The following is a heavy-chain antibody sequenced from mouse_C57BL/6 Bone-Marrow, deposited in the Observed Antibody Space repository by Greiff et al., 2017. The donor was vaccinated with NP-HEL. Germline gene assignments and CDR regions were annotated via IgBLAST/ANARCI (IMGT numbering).Heavy chain of an antibody. D-gene: IGHD1-1*01. V-gene: IGHV3-8*01. CDR1: GYSITSDY. CDR2: ISYSGST. CDR3: ARSPYYYGSPYWYFDV. Sequence: DVKLQESGPGLAKPSQTLSLTCSVTGYSITSDYWNWIRKFPGNKLEYMGYISYSGSTYYNPSLKSRISITRDTSKNQYYLQFNSVTTEDTATYYCARSPYYYGSPYWYFDVWGTGTTVTVSS. J-gene: IGHJ1*03.